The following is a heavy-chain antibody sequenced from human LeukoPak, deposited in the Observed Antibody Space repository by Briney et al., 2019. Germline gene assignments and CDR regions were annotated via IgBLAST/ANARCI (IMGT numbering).Heavy chain of an antibody. V-gene: IGHV3-23*01. CDR3: AIAQRPQLRYIDWLIDY. J-gene: IGHJ4*02. CDR2: ISGSGGST. CDR1: GFTFSSHA. Sequence: PGGSLRLSCAASGFTFSSHAMSWFRQAPGKGLEWVSAISGSGGSTYYADSVKGRFTISRDNSKNTLYLQMNSLRAEDTAVYYCAIAQRPQLRYIDWLIDYWGQGTLVTVSS. D-gene: IGHD3-9*01.